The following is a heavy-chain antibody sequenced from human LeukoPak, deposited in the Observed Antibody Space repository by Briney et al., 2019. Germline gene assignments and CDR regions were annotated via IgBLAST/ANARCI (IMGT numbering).Heavy chain of an antibody. Sequence: GGSLGLSCAASGFTLSNYSMNWVRQAPGKGLEWVAFISSSSSYIFYADSLKGRFTISRDNAKNSLYLQMISLRADDTAVYYCARDLAYGDDGLWGQGTLVTVSS. CDR1: GFTLSNYS. J-gene: IGHJ4*02. CDR2: ISSSSSYI. CDR3: ARDLAYGDDGL. D-gene: IGHD4-17*01. V-gene: IGHV3-21*01.